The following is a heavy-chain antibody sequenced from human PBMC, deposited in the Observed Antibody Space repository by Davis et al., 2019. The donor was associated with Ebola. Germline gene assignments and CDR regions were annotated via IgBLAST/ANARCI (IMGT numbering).Heavy chain of an antibody. CDR1: GDSVSSNSAA. CDR3: ARGYCTNGVCYGGWFDP. CDR2: TYYRSKWYN. Sequence: SQTLSLTCAISGDSVSSNSAAWNWIRQSPSRGLEWLGRTYYRSKWYNDYAVSVKSRITINPDTSKNQFSLQLNSVTPEDTAVYYCARGYCTNGVCYGGWFDPWGQGTLVTVSS. J-gene: IGHJ5*02. V-gene: IGHV6-1*01. D-gene: IGHD2-8*01.